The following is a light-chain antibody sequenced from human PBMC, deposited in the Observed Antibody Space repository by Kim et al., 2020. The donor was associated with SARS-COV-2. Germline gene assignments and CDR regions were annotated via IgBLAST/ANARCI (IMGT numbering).Light chain of an antibody. CDR1: QSISHY. Sequence: ASVVDRITITRRTSQSISHYLNWYQQNPEIAAKLLIYAASSLKSGIPSRFSGSEYVTDFTLTIRSLQPEDFATYYCQQTYSIQTYTFGQGTKLEI. CDR2: AAS. CDR3: QQTYSIQTYT. V-gene: IGKV1-39*01. J-gene: IGKJ2*01.